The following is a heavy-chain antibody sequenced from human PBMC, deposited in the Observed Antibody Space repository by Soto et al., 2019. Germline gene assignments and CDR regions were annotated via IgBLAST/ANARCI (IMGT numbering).Heavy chain of an antibody. CDR2: ISSSSSYI. V-gene: IGHV3-21*01. J-gene: IGHJ4*02. CDR1: GFTFSSYS. CDR3: ARDSNYDSSGYYVRSYFDY. Sequence: GGSLRLSCAASGFTFSSYSMNWVRQAPGKGLEWVSSISSSSSYIYYADSVKGRFTISRDNAKNSLYLQMNSLRAEDTAVYYCARDSNYDSSGYYVRSYFDYWGQGTLVTV. D-gene: IGHD3-22*01.